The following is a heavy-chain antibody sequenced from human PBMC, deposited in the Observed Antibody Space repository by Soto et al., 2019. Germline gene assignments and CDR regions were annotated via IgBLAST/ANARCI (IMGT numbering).Heavy chain of an antibody. Sequence: ESLKISCKGSGYSFTSYWIGWVRQMPGKGLEWMGIIFPSDSDTRYSPSFQGQVTISVDKSINTAYLQWSSLKASDTAMYYCARHGSIGARQNWFDHWGQGTLVTVSS. CDR1: GYSFTSYW. CDR2: IFPSDSDT. D-gene: IGHD6-6*01. V-gene: IGHV5-51*01. CDR3: ARHGSIGARQNWFDH. J-gene: IGHJ5*02.